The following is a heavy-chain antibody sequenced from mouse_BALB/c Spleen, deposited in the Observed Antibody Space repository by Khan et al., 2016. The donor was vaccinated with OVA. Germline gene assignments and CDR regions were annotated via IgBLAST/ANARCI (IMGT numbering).Heavy chain of an antibody. CDR2: VDPFSGGT. CDR3: TRHGYVAWFAY. D-gene: IGHD2-2*01. V-gene: IGHV1S135*01. CDR1: GYSFTSYY. Sequence: VQLKQSGPELMKPGASVKISCKASGYSFTSYYLHWVMQSHGESLEWIGYVDPFSGGTTYNQKFRGKATLTVDKSSSTAYMHLSNMTSEEPAVYYCTRHGYVAWFAYWGQGTLVTVSA. J-gene: IGHJ3*01.